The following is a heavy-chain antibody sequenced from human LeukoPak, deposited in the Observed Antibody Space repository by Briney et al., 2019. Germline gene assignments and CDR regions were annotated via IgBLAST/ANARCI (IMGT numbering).Heavy chain of an antibody. CDR2: IYPGDSDT. D-gene: IGHD2-15*01. CDR3: ARHLWEGCGGGSCYPLPADY. J-gene: IGHJ4*02. CDR1: GYSFTSYW. V-gene: IGHV5-51*01. Sequence: GDSLKISCKGSGYSFTSYWIRWVRQMPAKGLECMGIIYPGDSDTRYSPASQGQDPISADKSISTAYLQWRSLKASDTAMYYCARHLWEGCGGGSCYPLPADYWGQGTLVTVSS.